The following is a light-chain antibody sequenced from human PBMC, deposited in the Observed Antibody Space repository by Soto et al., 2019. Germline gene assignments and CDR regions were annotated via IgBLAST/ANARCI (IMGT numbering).Light chain of an antibody. V-gene: IGKV1-5*03. J-gene: IGKJ1*01. CDR2: RAS. CDR1: QTISSW. Sequence: DIQMTQSPSTLSGSVGDRVTITCLASQTISSWLAWYQQKPGKAPKLLIYRASNLESGVPSRFSGSGAGTDCARTINSLQLEDFATIYCQQTYTTPWTFGQGTKVDIK. CDR3: QQTYTTPWT.